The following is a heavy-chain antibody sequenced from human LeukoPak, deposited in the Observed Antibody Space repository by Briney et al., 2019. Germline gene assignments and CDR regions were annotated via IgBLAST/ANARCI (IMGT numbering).Heavy chain of an antibody. CDR1: GFTFSSYG. V-gene: IGHV3-30*02. Sequence: GGSLRLSCAASGFTFSSYGMHWVRQAPGKGLEWVAFIRYDGSNKYYADSVKGRFTISRDNSKNTLYLQMNSLRAEDTAVYYCATRPPRPKFSPFDYWGQGTLVTVSS. CDR2: IRYDGSNK. J-gene: IGHJ4*02. CDR3: ATRPPRPKFSPFDY. D-gene: IGHD1-14*01.